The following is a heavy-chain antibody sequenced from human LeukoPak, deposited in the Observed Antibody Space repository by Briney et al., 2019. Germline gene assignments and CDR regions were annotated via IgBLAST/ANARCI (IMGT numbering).Heavy chain of an antibody. CDR3: ARPGGYSGYGYAFDI. CDR1: GFTFSSYA. CDR2: ISYDGSNK. J-gene: IGHJ3*02. V-gene: IGHV3-30-3*01. D-gene: IGHD5-12*01. Sequence: GGSLRLSCAAYGFTFSSYAMHWVRQAPGKGLEWVAVISYDGSNKYYADSVKGRFTISRDNSKNTLYLQMNSLRAEDTAVYYCARPGGYSGYGYAFDIWGQGTMVTVSS.